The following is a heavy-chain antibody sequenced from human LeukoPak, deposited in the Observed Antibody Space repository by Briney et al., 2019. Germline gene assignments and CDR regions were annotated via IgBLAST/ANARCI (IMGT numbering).Heavy chain of an antibody. CDR2: INHSGST. CDR3: ARGRGLRFIAAAGLDY. CDR1: GGSFSGYY. D-gene: IGHD6-13*01. Sequence: PSETLSLTCAVYGGSFSGYYWSWIRQPPGKGLEWIGEINHSGSTNYNPSLMSRVTISVDTSKNQFSLKLSSVTAADTAVYYCARGRGLRFIAAAGLDYWGQGTLVTVSS. V-gene: IGHV4-34*01. J-gene: IGHJ4*02.